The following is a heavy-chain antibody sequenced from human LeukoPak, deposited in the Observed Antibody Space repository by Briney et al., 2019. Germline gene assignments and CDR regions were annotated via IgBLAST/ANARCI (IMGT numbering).Heavy chain of an antibody. J-gene: IGHJ4*02. CDR3: ARRAPSHDFDD. Sequence: GGSLRLSCAASGFTFSSYSMNWVRQAPGKGLEWVAAISTTSGNIYYADSVKGRFTISRDNARNSLYLQMNSLRVEDTALYYCARRAPSHDFDDWGQGTLVTVSS. V-gene: IGHV3-21*01. CDR1: GFTFSSYS. CDR2: ISTTSGNI.